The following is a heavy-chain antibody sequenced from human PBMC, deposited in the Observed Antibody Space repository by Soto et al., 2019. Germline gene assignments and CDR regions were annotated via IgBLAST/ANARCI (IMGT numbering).Heavy chain of an antibody. J-gene: IGHJ5*02. V-gene: IGHV1-18*01. CDR2: INVYNGNT. CDR1: GYTFTNYG. CDR3: ARGVGSGSYSNQYNWSAP. D-gene: IGHD3-10*01. Sequence: QVQLVQSGGEVKKPGASVKVSCKASGYTFTNYGISWVRQAPGQGLEWMGWINVYNGNTKYAQKVQGRVTMTTDTPTRTXXLELRCMRSDDTAVDRRARGVGSGSYSNQYNWSAPWGQGTLVTVSS.